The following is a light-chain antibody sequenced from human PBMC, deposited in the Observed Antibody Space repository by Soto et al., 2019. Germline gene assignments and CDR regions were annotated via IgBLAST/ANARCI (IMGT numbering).Light chain of an antibody. CDR3: SSYRSSHVV. CDR2: DVS. Sequence: QSVLTQPASVSGSPGQSITISCTGTSSDVGGYNYVSWYQQHPGKTPKLMIYDVSNRPSVVSNRFSGSKSGNTASLTISGLQAEDEADYYCSSYRSSHVVFGGGTKLTVL. J-gene: IGLJ2*01. CDR1: SSDVGGYNY. V-gene: IGLV2-14*01.